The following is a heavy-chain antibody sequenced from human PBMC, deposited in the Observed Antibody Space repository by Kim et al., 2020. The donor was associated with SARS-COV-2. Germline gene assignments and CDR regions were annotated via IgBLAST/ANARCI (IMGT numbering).Heavy chain of an antibody. Sequence: YNPSLKSRVTIAVDTYRTQFDPRLSSVTAADTAVYYCARVGGGGYNSFDHWGQGALVTVSS. J-gene: IGHJ4*02. D-gene: IGHD5-12*01. V-gene: IGHV4-59*01. CDR3: ARVGGGGYNSFDH.